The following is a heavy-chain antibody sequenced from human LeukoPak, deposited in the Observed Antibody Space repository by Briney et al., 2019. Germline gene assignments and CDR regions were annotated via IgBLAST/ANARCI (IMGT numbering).Heavy chain of an antibody. CDR2: IIPIFGTA. CDR1: GYSFTSYY. V-gene: IGHV1-69*13. J-gene: IGHJ4*02. Sequence: SVKVSCKASGYSFTSYYMHWVRQAPGQGLEWMGGIIPIFGTANYAQKFQGRVTITADESTSTAYMELSSLRSEDTAVYYCARDRGCSSTSCYEDYWGQGTLVTVSS. CDR3: ARDRGCSSTSCYEDY. D-gene: IGHD2-2*01.